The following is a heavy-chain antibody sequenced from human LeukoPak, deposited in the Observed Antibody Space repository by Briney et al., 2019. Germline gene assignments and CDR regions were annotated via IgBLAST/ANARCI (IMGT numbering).Heavy chain of an antibody. CDR1: GDTFTRYF. CDR2: IIPIFGTA. Sequence: GPPVRVSSTASGDTFTRYFMPGGGQAPGKGLEGGGGIIPIFGTANYAQKFQGRVTITADESTSTAYMELSSLRSEDTAVYYCARDFSLYGYYFDYWGQGTLVTVSS. CDR3: ARDFSLYGYYFDY. D-gene: IGHD3-10*01. J-gene: IGHJ4*02. V-gene: IGHV1-69*13.